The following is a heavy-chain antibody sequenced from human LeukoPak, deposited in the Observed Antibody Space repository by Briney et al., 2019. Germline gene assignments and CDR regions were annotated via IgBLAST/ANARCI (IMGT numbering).Heavy chain of an antibody. V-gene: IGHV4-39*01. CDR2: IYYSGST. CDR1: GGSISSSSYY. J-gene: IGHJ4*02. CDR3: ASTRGVLYNGFPRFDY. D-gene: IGHD5-12*01. Sequence: SETLSLTCTVSGGSISSSSYYWGWIRPPPGKGLEWIGRIYYSGSTYYNPALKSRVTISVDNSHDEFSLKWSSVTAADTAVYYCASTRGVLYNGFPRFDYWGQGTLVTVSS.